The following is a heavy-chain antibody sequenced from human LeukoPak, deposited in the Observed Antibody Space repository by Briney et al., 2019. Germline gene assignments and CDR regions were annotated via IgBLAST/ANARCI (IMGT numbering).Heavy chain of an antibody. CDR1: GGSISSSSYY. V-gene: IGHV4-39*07. Sequence: SETLSLTCTVSGGSISSSSYYWGWIRQPPGKGLEWIGSIYYSGSTYYNPSLKSRVTISVDTSQNQFSLKLSSVTAADTAVYYCARDADYGGNPYFDYWGQGTLVTVSS. CDR2: IYYSGST. D-gene: IGHD4-23*01. J-gene: IGHJ4*02. CDR3: ARDADYGGNPYFDY.